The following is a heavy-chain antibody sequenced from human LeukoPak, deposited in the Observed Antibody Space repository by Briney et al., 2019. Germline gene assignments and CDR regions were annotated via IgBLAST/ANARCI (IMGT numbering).Heavy chain of an antibody. CDR2: INPNSGGT. V-gene: IGHV1-2*02. D-gene: IGHD2-21*01. CDR1: GYTFTGYY. J-gene: IGHJ1*01. CDR3: ARTAYCGGDCYSDFQH. Sequence: ASVKVSCKASGYTFTGYYMHWVRQAPGQGLEWMGWINPNSGGTNYAQKFQGRVTMTRDTSISTAYMELSRLRSGDTAVYYCARTAYCGGDCYSDFQHWGQGTLVTVSS.